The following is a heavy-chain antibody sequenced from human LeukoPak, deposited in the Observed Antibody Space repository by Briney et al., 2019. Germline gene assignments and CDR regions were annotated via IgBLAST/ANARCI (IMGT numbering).Heavy chain of an antibody. CDR3: ARVPDRGYYYYYLDV. Sequence: SETLSLTCTVPGGSISSGDHYWSWIRQPPGKGLEWIGYIYYSGSTYYNPPLKSRVTISVDTAKNQFSLKLSSVTAADTAVYYCARVPDRGYYYYYLDVWGKGTTVTVSS. D-gene: IGHD3-10*01. CDR1: GGSISSGDHY. J-gene: IGHJ6*03. CDR2: IYYSGST. V-gene: IGHV4-30-4*08.